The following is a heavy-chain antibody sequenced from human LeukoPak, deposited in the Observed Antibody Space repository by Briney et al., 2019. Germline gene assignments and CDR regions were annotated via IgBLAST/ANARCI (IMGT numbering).Heavy chain of an antibody. CDR1: GFTFSSYG. CDR3: AKDSSSGSSGSFRDY. D-gene: IGHD3-22*01. CDR2: IRYDGSNK. V-gene: IGHV3-30*02. Sequence: GGSLRLSWAASGFTFSSYGMHWVRQAPGKGLEWVAFIRYDGSNKYYADSVKGRFTISRDNSKNTLYLQMNSLRAEDTAVYYCAKDSSSGSSGSFRDYWGQGTLVTVSS. J-gene: IGHJ4*02.